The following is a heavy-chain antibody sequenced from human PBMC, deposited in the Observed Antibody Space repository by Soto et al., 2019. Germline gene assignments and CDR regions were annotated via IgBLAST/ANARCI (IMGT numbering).Heavy chain of an antibody. J-gene: IGHJ4*02. V-gene: IGHV4-39*01. Sequence: SETLSLTCTVSGGSISSSSYYWGWIRQPPGKGLEWIGTIYYSGCTFYSTSLKSRVTISGDTSKNQFSLKLSSVPAADTAVYYCARVAQGDSSGYYYRFDYWGQGTLVTVSS. CDR2: IYYSGCT. CDR3: ARVAQGDSSGYYYRFDY. CDR1: GGSISSSSYY. D-gene: IGHD3-22*01.